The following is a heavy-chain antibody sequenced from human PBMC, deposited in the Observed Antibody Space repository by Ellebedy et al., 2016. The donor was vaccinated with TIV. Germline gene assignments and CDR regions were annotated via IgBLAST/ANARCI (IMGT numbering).Heavy chain of an antibody. CDR2: SNLNSGGT. CDR1: GYTFTGYY. Sequence: AASVTVSCKASGYTFTGYYIHWVRQAPGQGLEWVGWSNLNSGGTFYAQIFQGRVTMSRDTSINTAYMELSRLKSDDTAVYYCARDRVSASDSKAFDIWGQGTMVTVSS. J-gene: IGHJ3*02. CDR3: ARDRVSASDSKAFDI. D-gene: IGHD5-12*01. V-gene: IGHV1-2*02.